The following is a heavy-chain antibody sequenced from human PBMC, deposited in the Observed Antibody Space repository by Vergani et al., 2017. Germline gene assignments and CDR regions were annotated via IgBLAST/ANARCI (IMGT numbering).Heavy chain of an antibody. CDR1: GYSITNYW. Sequence: EVQLVQSGAEVKKPGESMKISCQGSGYSITNYWIAWVRQRPGKGLEWMGIIYAGDSDVRYSPSFQGEVTMSVDKSLSTAYLQWSSLQASDTATYYCAKTHDXSSLYSSYNLFYPWGQGTQVAVSS. J-gene: IGHJ5*02. V-gene: IGHV5-51*03. D-gene: IGHD3-3*01. CDR2: IYAGDSDV. CDR3: AKTHDXSSLYSSYNLFYP.